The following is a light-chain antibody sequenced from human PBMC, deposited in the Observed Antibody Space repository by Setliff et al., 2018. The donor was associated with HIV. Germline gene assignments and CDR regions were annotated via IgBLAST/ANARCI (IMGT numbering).Light chain of an antibody. CDR1: RSDVGTYNL. CDR2: EVS. Sequence: QSVLTQPASVSGSPGQSITISCTGTRSDVGTYNLVSWYQQHPGKVPKLTIYEVSKRPSGVSNRFSGSKSDNTASLTIPGLQAEDEAAYYCCSYVGASIYVFGTGTKVTVL. J-gene: IGLJ1*01. CDR3: CSYVGASIYV. V-gene: IGLV2-23*02.